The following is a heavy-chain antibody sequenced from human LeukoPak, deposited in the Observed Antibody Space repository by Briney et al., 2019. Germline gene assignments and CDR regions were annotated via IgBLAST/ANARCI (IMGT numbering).Heavy chain of an antibody. CDR1: GYTFTSYD. J-gene: IGHJ6*03. CDR2: MNPNSGNT. CDR3: ARAKKRRSGYVNYYYYYYMDV. Sequence: ASVKVSCKASGYTFTSYDINWVRQATGQGLEWMGWMNPNSGNTGYAQKFQGRVTMTRNTSISTAYMELSSLRSEDTAVYYCARAKKRRSGYVNYYYYYYMDVWGKGTTVTVSS. V-gene: IGHV1-8*01. D-gene: IGHD5-12*01.